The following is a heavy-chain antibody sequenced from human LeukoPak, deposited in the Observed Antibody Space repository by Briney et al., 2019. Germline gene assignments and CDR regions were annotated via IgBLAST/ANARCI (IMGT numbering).Heavy chain of an antibody. D-gene: IGHD3-22*01. Sequence: SETLSFTCAVYGGSLSGYYWSWIRQPPGKGLEWIGEINHSGSTNYNPSLKSRVTISVDTSKNQFSLKLSSVTAADTAVYYCALDSSGYSKNRDYWGQGTLVTVSS. CDR2: INHSGST. J-gene: IGHJ4*02. CDR3: ALDSSGYSKNRDY. V-gene: IGHV4-34*01. CDR1: GGSLSGYY.